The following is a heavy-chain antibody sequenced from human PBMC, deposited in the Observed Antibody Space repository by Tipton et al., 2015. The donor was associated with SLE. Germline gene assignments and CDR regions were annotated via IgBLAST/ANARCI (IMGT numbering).Heavy chain of an antibody. V-gene: IGHV4-39*01. CDR1: GGSISSSSYY. J-gene: IGHJ3*02. CDR3: ARHGPAAGEKAFDI. Sequence: TLSLTCTVSGGSISSSSYYWGWIRQPPGKGLEWIGSIYYSGSTYYNPSLKSRVTISVDTSKNQFSLKLSSVTAADTAVYYCARHGPAAGEKAFDIWGQGTMVTVSS. CDR2: IYYSGST.